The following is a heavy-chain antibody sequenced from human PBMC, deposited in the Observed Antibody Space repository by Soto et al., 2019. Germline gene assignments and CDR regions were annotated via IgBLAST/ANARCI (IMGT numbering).Heavy chain of an antibody. CDR1: DGSVSSGTYY. Sequence: AETLSLNCTFSDGSVSSGTYYWSWVRQPPGKGLEWIAYIYYSGSTNYNPSLKSRVTISVDRSKNQLSLKLNSVTAADTAVYYCARAAYYYYGMDVWGQGTTVTVSS. V-gene: IGHV4-61*01. D-gene: IGHD2-15*01. CDR2: IYYSGST. CDR3: ARAAYYYYGMDV. J-gene: IGHJ6*01.